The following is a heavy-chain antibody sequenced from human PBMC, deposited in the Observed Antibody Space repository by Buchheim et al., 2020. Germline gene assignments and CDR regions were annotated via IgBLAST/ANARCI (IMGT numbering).Heavy chain of an antibody. Sequence: QLQLQESGPGLVKSSEPLSLTCTVSGGSISSSSYYWGWIRQPPGKGLEWIASASYSGTTDYNPSLKSRVTTSVDTPKHHFSLNMNSVSAADTAVYYWARHPARRYYFDSWGQGTL. CDR3: ARHPARRYYFDS. V-gene: IGHV4-39*01. J-gene: IGHJ4*02. CDR2: ASYSGTT. CDR1: GGSISSSSYY. D-gene: IGHD6-25*01.